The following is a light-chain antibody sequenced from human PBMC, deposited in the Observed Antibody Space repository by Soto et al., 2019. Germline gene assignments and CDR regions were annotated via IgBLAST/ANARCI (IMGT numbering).Light chain of an antibody. CDR3: QQYNNFPWT. CDR1: QIIHTW. CDR2: KVS. J-gene: IGKJ1*01. Sequence: IQMTQSPSTLSASVGDRVTITCRASQIIHTWLAWYQQRPGKAPKLLIYKVSSLEGGVPSRFSGSRSGTEFTLTISSLQPDDSATYYCQQYNNFPWTFGQGTKVEIK. V-gene: IGKV1-5*03.